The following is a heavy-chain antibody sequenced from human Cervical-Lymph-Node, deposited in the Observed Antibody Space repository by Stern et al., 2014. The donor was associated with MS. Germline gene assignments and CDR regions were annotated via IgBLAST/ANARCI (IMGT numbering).Heavy chain of an antibody. CDR3: TRNSGWDAFDI. Sequence: QVQLVESGTEVKTPGASGKVSCKTSANTFTNYAIHWERQAPGQGLEWMGWINAGNGDTKSSQKFQARVTFTRDTSARTAYMELSSLRSEDTAVYFCTRNSGWDAFDIWGQGTVVTVSS. J-gene: IGHJ3*02. CDR2: INAGNGDT. V-gene: IGHV1-3*01. D-gene: IGHD6-19*01. CDR1: ANTFTNYA.